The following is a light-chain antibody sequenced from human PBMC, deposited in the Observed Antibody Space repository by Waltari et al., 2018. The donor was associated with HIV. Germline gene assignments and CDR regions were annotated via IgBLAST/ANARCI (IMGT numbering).Light chain of an antibody. CDR1: DNDFGLLHF. CDR2: DVD. J-gene: IGLJ3*02. CDR3: ASFTGDDTVM. Sequence: SAVTQPASVSGLPGQSVTISCTGDDNDFGLLHFVSWYQQHPGKLPRLIFSDVDSRASGIPDRFSASKSGETAFLTISSLRTEDEALYYGASFTGDDTVMFGGGTLVTVL. V-gene: IGLV2-14*03.